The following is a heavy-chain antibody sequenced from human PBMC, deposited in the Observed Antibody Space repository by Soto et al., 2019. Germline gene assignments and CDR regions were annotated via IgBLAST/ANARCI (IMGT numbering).Heavy chain of an antibody. D-gene: IGHD3-10*01. CDR2: ISYDGSNR. V-gene: IGHV3-30-3*01. Sequence: QVQLVESGGGVVQPGGSLRLSCAASGFSFGNYVFHWVRQAPGKGLEWVALISYDGSNRYYSDSVKGRFTISRDNSKNTLSLQMSSLRAEDTAVYYCARSRYHHGSGSYLDYWGQGTLVTVSS. J-gene: IGHJ4*02. CDR1: GFSFGNYV. CDR3: ARSRYHHGSGSYLDY.